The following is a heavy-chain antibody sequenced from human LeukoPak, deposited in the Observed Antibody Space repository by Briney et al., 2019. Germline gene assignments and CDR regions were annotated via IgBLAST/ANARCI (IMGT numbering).Heavy chain of an antibody. CDR3: ARVPTNYYDSSGYLDY. J-gene: IGHJ4*02. V-gene: IGHV3-74*01. CDR2: INSDGSRT. Sequence: GGSLRLSCAASKFSFSSYWMHWVRQAPGKGLVWVSRINSDGSRTNYADSVKGRFTISRDNAKNTLYLQMSSLRAEDTAVYYCARVPTNYYDSSGYLDYWGQGTLVTVSS. D-gene: IGHD3-22*01. CDR1: KFSFSSYW.